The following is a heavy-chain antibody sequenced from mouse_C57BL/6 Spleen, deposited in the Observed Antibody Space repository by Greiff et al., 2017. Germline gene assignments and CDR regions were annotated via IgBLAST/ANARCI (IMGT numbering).Heavy chain of an antibody. Sequence: EVKLMESGGGLVKPGGSLKLSCAASGFTFSSYAMSWVRQTPEKRLAWVATISDGGSYTYYPDNVKGRFTISRVNAKNNLYLQMSHLKSEDTAMYYCARGGSYSLYAMDYWGQGTSVTVSS. CDR1: GFTFSSYA. CDR2: ISDGGSYT. CDR3: ARGGSYSLYAMDY. V-gene: IGHV5-4*03. D-gene: IGHD2-12*01. J-gene: IGHJ4*01.